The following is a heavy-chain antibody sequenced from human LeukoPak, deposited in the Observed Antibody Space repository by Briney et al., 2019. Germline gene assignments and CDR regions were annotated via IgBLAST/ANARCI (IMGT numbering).Heavy chain of an antibody. CDR1: GFTFSNAW. CDR3: TTEGPIVVVPAAITDWFDP. D-gene: IGHD2-2*02. CDR2: IKSKTDGGTT. V-gene: IGHV3-15*01. Sequence: PGGSLRLSCAASGFTFSNAWMSWVRQAPGKGLEWVGRIKSKTDGGTTDYAAPVKGRFTISRDDSKNTLYLQMNSLKTEDTAVYYCTTEGPIVVVPAAITDWFDPWGQGTLVTVSS. J-gene: IGHJ5*02.